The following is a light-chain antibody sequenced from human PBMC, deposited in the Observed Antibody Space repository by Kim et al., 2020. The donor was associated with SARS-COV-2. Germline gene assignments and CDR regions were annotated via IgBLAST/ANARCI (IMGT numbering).Light chain of an antibody. CDR2: AAS. J-gene: IGKJ4*01. CDR1: QGVNSY. CDR3: QQYNNWPVT. Sequence: CVSPGERATLSCRASQGVNSYLAWYHQKPGQAPRVLFYAASTRATDIPARVSASGSGTEFTLTISSLQSEDYGVYYCQQYNNWPVTFGGGTKLEI. V-gene: IGKV3-15*01.